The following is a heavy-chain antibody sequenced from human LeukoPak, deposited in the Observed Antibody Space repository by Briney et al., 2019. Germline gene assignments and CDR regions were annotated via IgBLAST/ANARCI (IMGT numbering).Heavy chain of an antibody. CDR2: INHSGST. D-gene: IGHD1-26*01. CDR3: ARSTELSVDY. CDR1: GGSFSGYY. Sequence: TSETLSLTCAVYGGSFSGYYWSWIRQPPGKGLEWIGEINHSGSTNYNPSLKSRVTISVDTSKNQFFLKLSSVTAADTAVYYCARSTELSVDYWGQGTLVTVSS. V-gene: IGHV4-34*01. J-gene: IGHJ4*02.